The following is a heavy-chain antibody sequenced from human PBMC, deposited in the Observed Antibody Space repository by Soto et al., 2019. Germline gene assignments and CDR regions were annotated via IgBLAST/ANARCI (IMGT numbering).Heavy chain of an antibody. Sequence: SETLSLTCTVSGGSIGSGSYYWGWIRQPPGKGLEWIGSIYYVGSTYYNPSLKSRVTISVDTSKNQFSLKLNSVTAADTAVYYCARALILTGYYIHDAFDIWGQGTMVS. V-gene: IGHV4-39*01. J-gene: IGHJ3*02. CDR1: GGSIGSGSYY. D-gene: IGHD3-9*01. CDR3: ARALILTGYYIHDAFDI. CDR2: IYYVGST.